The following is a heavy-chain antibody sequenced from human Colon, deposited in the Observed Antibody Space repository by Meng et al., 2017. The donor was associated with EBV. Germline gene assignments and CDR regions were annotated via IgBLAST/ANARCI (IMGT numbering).Heavy chain of an antibody. V-gene: IGHV2-5*02. Sequence: TLKESGPTLVNPTQTLTLPCTFSGFSLSTSEVGVGWIRQPPGKALEWLAVIYWDDDKRYSPSLKSRLTITKDTSKNQEVLTLTNMDPVDTATYYCALFTRSWFDPWGQGTLVTVSS. CDR3: ALFTRSWFDP. CDR2: IYWDDDK. J-gene: IGHJ5*02. D-gene: IGHD2-2*01. CDR1: GFSLSTSEVG.